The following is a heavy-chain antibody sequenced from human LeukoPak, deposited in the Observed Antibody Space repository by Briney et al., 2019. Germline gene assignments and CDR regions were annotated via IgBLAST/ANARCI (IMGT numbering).Heavy chain of an antibody. J-gene: IGHJ6*02. CDR2: IIPIFGTA. V-gene: IGHV1-69*01. CDR1: GGTFSSYA. D-gene: IGHD5-24*01. CDR3: ARVVLGRRWLQTSYYYGMDV. Sequence: GASVTVSFKASGGTFSSYAISWVRQAPGQGLEWMGGIIPIFGTANYAQKFQGRVTITADESTSTAYLELSSLTSEDTAVYYCARVVLGRRWLQTSYYYGMDVWGQGTTVTVSS.